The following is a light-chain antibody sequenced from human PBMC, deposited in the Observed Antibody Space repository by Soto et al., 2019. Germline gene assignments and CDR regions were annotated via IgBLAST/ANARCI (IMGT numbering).Light chain of an antibody. J-gene: IGLJ2*01. Sequence: QSALTQPASVSGSPGQSITISCTGTSSDVGGYNYVSWHQQHPGKAPKLMIYDVSNRPSGVSNRFSGSKSVNTASLTISGLQAEDEADYYCSSYTSGSTVVFGGGTKVTVL. V-gene: IGLV2-14*03. CDR3: SSYTSGSTVV. CDR1: SSDVGGYNY. CDR2: DVS.